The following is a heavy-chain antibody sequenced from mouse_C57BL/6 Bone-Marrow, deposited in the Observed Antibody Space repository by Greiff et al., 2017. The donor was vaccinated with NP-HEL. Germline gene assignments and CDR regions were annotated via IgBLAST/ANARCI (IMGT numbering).Heavy chain of an antibody. D-gene: IGHD1-1*02. V-gene: IGHV5-4*01. CDR3: ARGGADYGLVAD. Sequence: EVQLVESGGGLVKPGGSLKLSCAASGFTFSSYAMSWVRQTPEKRLEWVATISDGGSYTYYPDNVKGRFTISRDNAKNNLYLQMSHLKSEDTAMYYCARGGADYGLVADWGQGTLVTVSA. CDR1: GFTFSSYA. CDR2: ISDGGSYT. J-gene: IGHJ3*01.